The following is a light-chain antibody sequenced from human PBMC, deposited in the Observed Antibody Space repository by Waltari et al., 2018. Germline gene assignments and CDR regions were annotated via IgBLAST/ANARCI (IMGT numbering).Light chain of an antibody. J-gene: IGLJ3*02. CDR2: DAT. Sequence: QSALTQPASVSGSPGQSITISCTGTSSDVGGYNSVSWYQQHPGKAPKLMIYDATKRPSGVSDRFSGSKSGNTASLTISGLQAEDEADYYCNSYTSSSTLWVFGGGTKLTVL. CDR3: NSYTSSSTLWV. V-gene: IGLV2-14*01. CDR1: SSDVGGYNS.